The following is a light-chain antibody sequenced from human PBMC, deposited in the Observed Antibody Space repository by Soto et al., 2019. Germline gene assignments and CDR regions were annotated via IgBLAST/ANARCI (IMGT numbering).Light chain of an antibody. V-gene: IGKV3-15*01. CDR2: GAS. Sequence: EIVMTQSPATLSVSTGERATLSCRASQSVSSNLAWYQQKPGQAPRLLIYGASTRATGIQARFSGSGSGTEFTLTISSLQSEDFAVYYCQQYNNWPGGTFGQGTKVEIK. J-gene: IGKJ1*01. CDR1: QSVSSN. CDR3: QQYNNWPGGT.